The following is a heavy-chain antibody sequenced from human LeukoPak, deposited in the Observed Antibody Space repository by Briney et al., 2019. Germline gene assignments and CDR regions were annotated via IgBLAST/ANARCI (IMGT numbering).Heavy chain of an antibody. Sequence: GGSLRLSCAASGFPFSSYAMSWVRQAPGKGLEWVSAISGDSRYIYYADSVKGRFTISRDNSKNTLYLQMNSLRAEDTAVYYCARGIAAAGYYYMDVWGKGTTVTVSS. V-gene: IGHV3-21*01. J-gene: IGHJ6*03. CDR3: ARGIAAAGYYYMDV. D-gene: IGHD6-13*01. CDR1: GFPFSSYA. CDR2: ISGDSRYI.